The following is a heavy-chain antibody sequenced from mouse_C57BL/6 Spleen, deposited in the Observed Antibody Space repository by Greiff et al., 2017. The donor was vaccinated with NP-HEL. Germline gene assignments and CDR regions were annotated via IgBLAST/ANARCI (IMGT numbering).Heavy chain of an antibody. CDR2: ISSGSSTI. V-gene: IGHV5-17*01. CDR1: GFTFSDYG. CDR3: ARGGYYYGSPYYAMDY. J-gene: IGHJ4*01. Sequence: EVMLVESGGGLVKPGGSLKLSCAASGFTFSDYGMHWVRQAPEKGLEWVAYISSGSSTIYYADTVKGRFTISSDNAKNTLFLQMTSLRSEDTAMYYCARGGYYYGSPYYAMDYWGQGTSVTVSS. D-gene: IGHD1-1*01.